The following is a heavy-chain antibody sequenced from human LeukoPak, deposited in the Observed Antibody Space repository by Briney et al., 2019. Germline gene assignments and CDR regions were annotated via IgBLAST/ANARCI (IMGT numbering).Heavy chain of an antibody. J-gene: IGHJ4*02. Sequence: GGSLRLSCAASGFTFSAHSMTWVRQAPGKGLEWVSGISASGDATFYADSVKGRLTISRDNSKNTVDLQMNSLRAEDTAVYYCTKWSGYGDSWGQGTLVTVSS. D-gene: IGHD5-12*01. V-gene: IGHV3-23*01. CDR1: GFTFSAHS. CDR3: TKWSGYGDS. CDR2: ISASGDAT.